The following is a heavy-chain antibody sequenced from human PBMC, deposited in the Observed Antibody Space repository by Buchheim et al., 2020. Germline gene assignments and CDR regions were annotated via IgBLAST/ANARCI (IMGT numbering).Heavy chain of an antibody. V-gene: IGHV3-30-3*01. D-gene: IGHD4-11*01. CDR1: GFTFSSYA. CDR2: ISYDGSNK. Sequence: QVQLVESGGGVVQPGRSLRLSCAASGFTFSSYAMHWVRQAPGKGLEWVAVISYDGSNKYYADSVKGRFTISRDNSKNTLYLQMSSLRAEDTAVYYGARGRSSNLDYWGQGTL. J-gene: IGHJ4*02. CDR3: ARGRSSNLDY.